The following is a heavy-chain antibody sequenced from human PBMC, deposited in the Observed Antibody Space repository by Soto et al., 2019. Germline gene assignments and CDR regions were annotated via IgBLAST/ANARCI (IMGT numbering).Heavy chain of an antibody. D-gene: IGHD6-13*01. CDR2: IYYSGST. V-gene: IGHV4-31*03. CDR3: ARDPGRRIAAAGTLDWFDP. Sequence: SETLSLTCTVSGGSISSGGYYWSWIRQHPGKGLEWIGYIYYSGSTYYNPSLKSRVTISVDTSKNQFSLKLSSVTAADTAVYYCARDPGRRIAAAGTLDWFDPWGQGTLVTVSS. J-gene: IGHJ5*02. CDR1: GGSISSGGYY.